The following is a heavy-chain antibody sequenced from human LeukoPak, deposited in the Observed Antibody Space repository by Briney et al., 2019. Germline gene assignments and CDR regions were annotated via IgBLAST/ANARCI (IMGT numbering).Heavy chain of an antibody. CDR2: ISYDGSNK. Sequence: GGSLRLSCAASGFTFSSYAMHWVRQAPGKGLEWVAVISYDGSNKYYADSVKGRFTISRDNSKNTLYLQMNSLRAEDTAVYYCARGFTTAWGQGTLVTVSP. CDR3: ARGFTTA. CDR1: GFTFSSYA. V-gene: IGHV3-30-3*01. J-gene: IGHJ5*02. D-gene: IGHD1-1*01.